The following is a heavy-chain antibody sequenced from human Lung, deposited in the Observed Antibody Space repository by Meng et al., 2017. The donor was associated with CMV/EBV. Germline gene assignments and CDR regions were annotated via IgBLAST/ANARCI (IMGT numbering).Heavy chain of an antibody. J-gene: IGHJ6*02. CDR3: TKSCGGDCYAQYYYYGMDV. V-gene: IGHV5-51*01. CDR2: IYPGDSDT. Sequence: GGSLRLXXQGSGYSFASYWIGWVRQMPGKGLEWMGIIYPGDSDTRYSPSFEGQVTISADKSISTAYLQWSSLKASDTATYYCTKSCGGDCYAQYYYYGMDVWGQGTTVTVSS. CDR1: GYSFASYW. D-gene: IGHD2-21*01.